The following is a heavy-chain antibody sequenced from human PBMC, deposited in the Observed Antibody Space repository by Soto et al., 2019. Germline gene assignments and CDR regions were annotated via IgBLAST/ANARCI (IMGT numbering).Heavy chain of an antibody. Sequence: QVQLVESGGGVVQPGTSLKLSCSASGFACSDYGGHWVRQAPGKGLEWVASISYDEAATYYSDSVKGRFTISRDNAKNTLFLHINSLRPEDTAMYYCAKVSEWLVTWDFDYWGQGTLVTVSS. V-gene: IGHV3-30*18. J-gene: IGHJ4*02. D-gene: IGHD6-19*01. CDR3: AKVSEWLVTWDFDY. CDR1: GFACSDYG. CDR2: ISYDEAAT.